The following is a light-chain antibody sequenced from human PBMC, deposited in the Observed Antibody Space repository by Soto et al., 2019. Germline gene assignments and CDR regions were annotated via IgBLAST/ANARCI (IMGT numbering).Light chain of an antibody. V-gene: IGLV2-11*01. J-gene: IGLJ1*01. CDR2: DVT. CDR1: STDVGGYTC. CDR3: CSHSASYTFV. Sequence: QSVLTQPRSVSGPPGQSVTLSCTGTSTDVGGYTCVSWYQQHPGKGPQLMIYDVTQRPLGVPYRFSGSKSGNTASLTISGLQAEDEADYYCCSHSASYTFVFGTGTKVTV.